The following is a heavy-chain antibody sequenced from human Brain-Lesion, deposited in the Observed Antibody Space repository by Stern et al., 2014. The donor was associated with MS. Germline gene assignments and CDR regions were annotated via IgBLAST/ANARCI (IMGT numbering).Heavy chain of an antibody. D-gene: IGHD6-13*01. CDR2: SDHSGST. Sequence: ESGPGLVKPSGTLSLTCAVSGGSISSSNWWSWVRQSPGKGLEWIGESDHSGSTIYNPSPKSRVTVSVDKSKNRFSLNLRSVTAADTAVYFCARFPASRPHVFDSWGQGTLVTVSS. CDR3: ARFPASRPHVFDS. J-gene: IGHJ4*02. V-gene: IGHV4-4*02. CDR1: GGSISSSNW.